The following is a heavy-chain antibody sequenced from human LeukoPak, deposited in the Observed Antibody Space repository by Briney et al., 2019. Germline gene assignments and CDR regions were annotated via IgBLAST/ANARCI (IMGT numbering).Heavy chain of an antibody. CDR2: ISGSGGST. CDR3: ARDPYYDILTGYYMGPQNDAFDI. J-gene: IGHJ3*02. D-gene: IGHD3-9*01. V-gene: IGHV3-23*01. Sequence: PGGTLRLSCAASGFTFSSYGMSWVRQAPGKGLEWVSAISGSGGSTYYADSVKGRFTISRDNSKNTLYLQMNSLRAEDTAVYYCARDPYYDILTGYYMGPQNDAFDIWGQGTMVTVSS. CDR1: GFTFSSYG.